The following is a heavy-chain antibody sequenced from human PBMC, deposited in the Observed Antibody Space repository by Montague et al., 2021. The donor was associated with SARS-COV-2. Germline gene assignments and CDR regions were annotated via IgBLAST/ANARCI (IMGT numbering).Heavy chain of an antibody. V-gene: IGHV3-23*01. CDR1: GLTFSSYA. CDR3: AKGFVVVPAAVTFDY. D-gene: IGHD2-2*01. Sequence: SLRLSCAASGLTFSSYAMSWVRRAPGKGLEWVSAISGSGGSTYYADSVKGRFTISRDNSKNTLYLQMNSLRAEDTAVYYCAKGFVVVPAAVTFDYWGQGTLVTVSS. J-gene: IGHJ4*02. CDR2: ISGSGGST.